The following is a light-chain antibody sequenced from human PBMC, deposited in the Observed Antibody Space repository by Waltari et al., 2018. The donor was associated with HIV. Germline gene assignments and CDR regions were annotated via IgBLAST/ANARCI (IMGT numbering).Light chain of an antibody. CDR1: SSNIGSYT. CDR3: AAWDDSLNGLWV. V-gene: IGLV1-44*01. CDR2: GNN. J-gene: IGLJ3*02. Sequence: QSVLTQQPSTSGTPGQRVTISCSGSSSNIGSYTVNWYQHLPGTAPKLLIYGNNQRPSGVPDRFSGSKSGTSASLAISGLQSEDEADYYCAAWDDSLNGLWVFGGGTKLTVL.